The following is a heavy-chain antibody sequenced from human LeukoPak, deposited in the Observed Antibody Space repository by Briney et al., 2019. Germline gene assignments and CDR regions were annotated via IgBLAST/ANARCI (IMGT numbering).Heavy chain of an antibody. J-gene: IGHJ6*03. Sequence: SETLSLTCTVSGYPINNAYYWVCIRQPPGRGLEWIGSLYHPDSTYYNPSLKSRVTLTADTSRNQFSLKLSFVTAADTAVYYCARQYDSYFYYYVGLWGTGTTVTVSS. V-gene: IGHV4-38-2*02. CDR1: GYPINNAYY. CDR2: LYHPDST. D-gene: IGHD2-2*01. CDR3: ARQYDSYFYYYVGL.